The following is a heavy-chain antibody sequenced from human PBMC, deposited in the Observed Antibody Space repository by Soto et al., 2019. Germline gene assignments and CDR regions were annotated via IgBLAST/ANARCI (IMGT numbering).Heavy chain of an antibody. Sequence: EVQLVESGGGLVQPGGSLRLSCAASGFTLSDFYIDWVRQTPGKGLEWVGRSRNKANSYTTEYAASVRGRFTISRDDSKNSLYLQMNSLKTEDSAVYYCTRAFFGRYDFDYWGLGTLVTVSS. CDR2: SRNKANSYTT. CDR3: TRAFFGRYDFDY. CDR1: GFTLSDFY. D-gene: IGHD3-10*01. J-gene: IGHJ4*02. V-gene: IGHV3-72*01.